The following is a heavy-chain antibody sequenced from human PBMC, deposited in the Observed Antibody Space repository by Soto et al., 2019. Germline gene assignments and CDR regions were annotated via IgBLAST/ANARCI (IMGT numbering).Heavy chain of an antibody. J-gene: IGHJ4*02. Sequence: ASVKVSCKVSGYTLTELSMYWVRHAPGKGLEWMGGFDPEDGETIYAQKFQGRVTMTEDTSTDTAYMELSSLRSEDTAVYYCATVDPSTYYYDSSGYLDYWGQGTLVTVSS. CDR1: GYTLTELS. V-gene: IGHV1-24*01. CDR2: FDPEDGET. CDR3: ATVDPSTYYYDSSGYLDY. D-gene: IGHD3-22*01.